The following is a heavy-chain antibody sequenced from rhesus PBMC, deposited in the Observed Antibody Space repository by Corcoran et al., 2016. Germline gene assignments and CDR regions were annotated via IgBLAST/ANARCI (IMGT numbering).Heavy chain of an antibody. V-gene: IGHV4S14*01. CDR2: SYGSGGSN. CDR1: GYSLSSGYY. D-gene: IGHD5-42*01. J-gene: IGHJ2*01. CDR3: ARVGSSWSEWDTVGTEWYFDL. Sequence: QVQLQESGPGLVKPSETLSLTCAVSGYSLSSGYYWGWIRQPPGKGLGWIGSSYGSGGSNYLNPSLKSRVTLSVDTSKNQFSLQLSSVTAADTAVYYCARVGSSWSEWDTVGTEWYFDLWGPGTPITISS.